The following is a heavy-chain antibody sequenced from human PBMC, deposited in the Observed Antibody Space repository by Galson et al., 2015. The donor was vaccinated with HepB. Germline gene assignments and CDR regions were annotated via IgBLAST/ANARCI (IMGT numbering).Heavy chain of an antibody. Sequence: SLRLSCAASGFTFSTYWMSWVRQAPGKGLEWVANIKEDGSEKYYVDSVKGRFAISRDNAKSSLYLQMNRLRAEDTAVYYCARAFNTINYWGQGTLVTVSS. J-gene: IGHJ4*02. CDR3: ARAFNTINY. CDR2: IKEDGSEK. CDR1: GFTFSTYW. V-gene: IGHV3-7*03. D-gene: IGHD3-22*01.